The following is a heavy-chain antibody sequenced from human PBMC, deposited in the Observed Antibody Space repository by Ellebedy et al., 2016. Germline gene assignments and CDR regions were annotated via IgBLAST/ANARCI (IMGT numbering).Heavy chain of an antibody. D-gene: IGHD6-19*01. CDR2: IWYDGSNK. V-gene: IGHV3-33*01. CDR1: GFTFSSYG. CDR3: ARDYGVAGTSFDY. Sequence: GESLKISCAASGFTFSSYGMHWVRQAPGKGLEWVAVIWYDGSNKYYADSVKGRFTISRDNSKNTLYLQMNSLRAEDTAVYYCARDYGVAGTSFDYWGQGTLVTVSS. J-gene: IGHJ4*02.